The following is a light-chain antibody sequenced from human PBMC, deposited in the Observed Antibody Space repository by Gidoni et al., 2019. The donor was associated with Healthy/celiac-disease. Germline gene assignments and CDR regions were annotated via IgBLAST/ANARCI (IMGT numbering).Light chain of an antibody. Sequence: DIQMTPSPSSLSASVGERVTITCRASQSISSYLNWYQQKPGKAPKLLIYAASSLQSGVPSRFSGSGSGTDFTLTISSLQPEDFATYYCQQSYSTLWTFGQXTKVEIK. J-gene: IGKJ1*01. CDR3: QQSYSTLWT. CDR1: QSISSY. CDR2: AAS. V-gene: IGKV1-39*01.